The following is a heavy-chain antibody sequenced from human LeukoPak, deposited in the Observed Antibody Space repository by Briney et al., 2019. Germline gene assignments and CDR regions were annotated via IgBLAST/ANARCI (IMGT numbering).Heavy chain of an antibody. Sequence: ASVKVSCKASGYTFTGYYMHWVRQAPGQGLEWMGWINAGNGNTKYSQKFQGRVTITRDTSASTAYMELSSLRSEDTAVYYCMVPGIVGATGSGYWGQGTLVTVSS. CDR2: INAGNGNT. V-gene: IGHV1-3*01. D-gene: IGHD1-26*01. J-gene: IGHJ4*02. CDR3: MVPGIVGATGSGY. CDR1: GYTFTGYY.